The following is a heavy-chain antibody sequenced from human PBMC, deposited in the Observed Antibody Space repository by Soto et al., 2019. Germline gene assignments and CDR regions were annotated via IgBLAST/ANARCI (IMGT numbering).Heavy chain of an antibody. D-gene: IGHD6-19*01. J-gene: IGHJ4*02. CDR1: GFTFSSFA. V-gene: IGHV3-23*01. Sequence: GESLKISCAASGFTFSSFAMSWVRQAPGKGLEWVSTFSGSGGSTYYADSVKGRFTISRDDSKNTLYLQMNSLRAEDTAVYYCAKRPFTSSGSFDYWGQGTLVTVS. CDR2: FSGSGGST. CDR3: AKRPFTSSGSFDY.